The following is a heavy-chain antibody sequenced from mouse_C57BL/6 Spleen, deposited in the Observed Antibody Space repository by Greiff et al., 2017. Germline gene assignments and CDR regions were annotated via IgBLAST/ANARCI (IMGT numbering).Heavy chain of an antibody. CDR1: GYTFTSSW. CDR3: AIDHTIYWYFDV. J-gene: IGHJ1*03. CDR2: IHPSDSDT. Sequence: QVQLQQPGAELVKPGASVKVSCKASGYTFTSSWMHWVKQRPGQGLEWIGRIHPSDSDTNYNQKLKGKATFTVDKSSSTAYIQLSSLTSEDSAVYYWAIDHTIYWYFDVWGTGPTVTVSS. D-gene: IGHD1-1*02. V-gene: IGHV1-74*01.